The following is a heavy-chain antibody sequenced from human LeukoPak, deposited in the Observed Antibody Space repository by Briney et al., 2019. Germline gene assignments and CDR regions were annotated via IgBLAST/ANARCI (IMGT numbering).Heavy chain of an antibody. J-gene: IGHJ4*02. CDR3: AKQRVAGAPFFDY. Sequence: GGSLRLSCAASGFTFSSYSMSWVRQAPGEGLDWVSAISGSGGSTYYADSVKGRFTISRDNSKNTLYLQMNSLRAEDTAVYYCAKQRVAGAPFFDYWGQGTLVTVSS. CDR1: GFTFSSYS. D-gene: IGHD6-19*01. CDR2: ISGSGGST. V-gene: IGHV3-23*01.